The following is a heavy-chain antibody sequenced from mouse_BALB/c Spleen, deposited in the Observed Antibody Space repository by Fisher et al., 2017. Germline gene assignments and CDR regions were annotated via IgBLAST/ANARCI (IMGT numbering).Heavy chain of an antibody. Sequence: KFKGKAILTVDKSSSTAYMELRSLTSEDSAVYYCARWDYGSTFYAMDYWGQGTSVTVSS. D-gene: IGHD1-1*01. J-gene: IGHJ4*01. CDR3: ARWDYGSTFYAMDY. V-gene: IGHV1-26*01.